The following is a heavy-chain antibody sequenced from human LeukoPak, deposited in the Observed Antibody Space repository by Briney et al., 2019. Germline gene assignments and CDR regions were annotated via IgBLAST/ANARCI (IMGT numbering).Heavy chain of an antibody. CDR1: GGTFSSYA. Sequence: ASVKVSCKASGGTFSSYAISWVRQAPGQGLEWMGRIIPILGIANYAQKFQGRVTITADKSTSTAYMELSSLRSEDTAVYYCARDHESAAAGTPAWGQGTLVTVSS. CDR3: ARDHESAAAGTPA. J-gene: IGHJ5*02. D-gene: IGHD6-13*01. CDR2: IIPILGIA. V-gene: IGHV1-69*04.